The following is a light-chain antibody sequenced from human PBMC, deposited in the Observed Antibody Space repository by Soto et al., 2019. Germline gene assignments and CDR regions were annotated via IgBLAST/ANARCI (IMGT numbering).Light chain of an antibody. CDR1: SSDFGTYNS. V-gene: IGLV2-11*01. Sequence: QSALTQPRSVSGSPGQSVTISCTGTSSDFGTYNSVSWYQQHPGKAPKLMIHDVSRRPSGVPDRFSGSKSGNTASLTISGLQAEDEADYYCCSYAGTCTVVFGGGTKLTVL. J-gene: IGLJ2*01. CDR3: CSYAGTCTVV. CDR2: DVS.